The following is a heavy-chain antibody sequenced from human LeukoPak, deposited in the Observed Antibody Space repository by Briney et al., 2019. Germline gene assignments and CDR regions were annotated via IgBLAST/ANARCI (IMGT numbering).Heavy chain of an antibody. V-gene: IGHV1-2*02. CDR3: ARRGCSGGSCYYRFDY. J-gene: IGHJ4*02. CDR1: GYTFTGYY. Sequence: ASVKVSCKASGYTFTGYYMHWVRQAPGQGLEWMGWINPNSGGTNYAQKFQGRVTITRDTSISTAYMELSRLRSDDTAVYYCARRGCSGGSCYYRFDYWGQGTLVTVSS. D-gene: IGHD2-15*01. CDR2: INPNSGGT.